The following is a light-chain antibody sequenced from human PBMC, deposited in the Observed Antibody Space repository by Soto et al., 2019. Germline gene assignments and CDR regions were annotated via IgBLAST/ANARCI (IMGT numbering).Light chain of an antibody. V-gene: IGKV1-5*03. CDR3: QQYGSYSEYT. Sequence: DIQMTQSPSTLSASVGDRVTITCRASQNIKNWLAWYQQKPGKAPNLLIYRASTLASGVPSRFSGSGSGTEFPLTISSLQPDDFASYYCQQYGSYSEYTFAQGTKLEIK. CDR1: QNIKNW. J-gene: IGKJ2*01. CDR2: RAS.